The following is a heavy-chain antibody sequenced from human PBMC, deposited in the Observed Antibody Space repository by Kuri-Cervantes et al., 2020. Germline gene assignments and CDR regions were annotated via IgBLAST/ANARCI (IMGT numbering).Heavy chain of an antibody. CDR1: GYTFTSYY. CDR2: INPSGGSI. V-gene: IGHV1-46*01. D-gene: IGHD3-3*01. J-gene: IGHJ6*02. CDR3: ARERKYDFWSGYFAPYYYGMDV. Sequence: ASVKVSCKASGYTFTSYYMHWVRQAPGQGLEWMGIINPSGGSISYAQKFQGRVTMTRDTSTSTVYTELSSLRSEDTAVYYCARERKYDFWSGYFAPYYYGMDVWGQGTTVTVSS.